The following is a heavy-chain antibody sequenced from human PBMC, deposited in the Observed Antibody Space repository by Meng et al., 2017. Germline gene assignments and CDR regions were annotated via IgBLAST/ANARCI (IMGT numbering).Heavy chain of an antibody. V-gene: IGHV4-34*01. CDR1: GGSFSGYY. CDR2: INHSGST. D-gene: IGHD3-10*01. J-gene: IGHJ4*02. Sequence: GSLRLSCAVYGGSFSGYYWSWIRQPPGKGLEWIGEINHSGSTNYNPSLKSRVTILVDTSKNQFSLKLSSVTAADTAVYYCARGSITMVRGVIIIPFDYWGQGTLVTVSS. CDR3: ARGSITMVRGVIIIPFDY.